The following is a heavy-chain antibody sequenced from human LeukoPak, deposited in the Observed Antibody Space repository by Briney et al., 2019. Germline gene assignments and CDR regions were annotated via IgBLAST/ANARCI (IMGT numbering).Heavy chain of an antibody. D-gene: IGHD6-19*01. CDR1: GFTFSSYW. V-gene: IGHV3-74*01. Sequence: GGSLRLSCAASGFTFSSYWMHWVRQAPGKGLVWVSRINSDGSSTSYADPVKGRFTISRDNAKNTLYLQMNSLRAEDTAVYYCAREIAVAGTSNYYYYYGMDVWGKGTTVTVSS. J-gene: IGHJ6*04. CDR3: AREIAVAGTSNYYYYYGMDV. CDR2: INSDGSST.